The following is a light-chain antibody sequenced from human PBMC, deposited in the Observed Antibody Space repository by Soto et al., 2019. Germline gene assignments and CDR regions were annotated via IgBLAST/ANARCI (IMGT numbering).Light chain of an antibody. J-gene: IGLJ1*01. CDR3: GTWDSSLSAPYV. CDR1: SSNIGNNY. CDR2: DNN. V-gene: IGLV1-51*01. Sequence: QSALTQPPSVSAAPGQKVTISCSGSSSNIGNNYVSWYQQLPGTAPKLLIYDNNKRPSGIPDRFSGSKSGTSATLGITGLQTGDEADYYWGTWDSSLSAPYVFGTGTKVTAL.